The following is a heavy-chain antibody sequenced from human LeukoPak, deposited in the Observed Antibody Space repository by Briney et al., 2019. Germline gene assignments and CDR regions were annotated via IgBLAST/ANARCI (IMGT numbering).Heavy chain of an antibody. D-gene: IGHD2-15*01. CDR2: INHSGST. CDR1: GGYFSGYY. J-gene: IGHJ4*02. Sequence: PSETLSLTCAVYGGYFSGYYWSWIRQPPGKGLEWIGEINHSGSTNYNPSLKSRVTISVDTSKNQFSLKLSSVTAPDTAGYFCARGSGDTPSFDYWGQGTLVTVSS. CDR3: ARGSGDTPSFDY. V-gene: IGHV4-34*01.